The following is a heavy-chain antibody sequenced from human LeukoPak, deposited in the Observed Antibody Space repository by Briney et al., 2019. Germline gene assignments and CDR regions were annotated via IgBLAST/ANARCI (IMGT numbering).Heavy chain of an antibody. Sequence: SETLSLTCTDSGGSISSYYWSWIRQPPGKGLEWIGYIYYSGSTNYNPSLKSRVTISVDTSKNQFSLKLISVTAADTAVYYFAIDKRFGELNWFDPWGQGTLVTVYS. CDR3: AIDKRFGELNWFDP. CDR2: IYYSGST. CDR1: GGSISSYY. D-gene: IGHD3-10*01. V-gene: IGHV4-59*01. J-gene: IGHJ5*02.